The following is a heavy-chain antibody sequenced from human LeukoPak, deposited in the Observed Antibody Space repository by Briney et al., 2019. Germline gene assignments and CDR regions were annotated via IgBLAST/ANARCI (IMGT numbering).Heavy chain of an antibody. J-gene: IGHJ5*02. D-gene: IGHD3-9*01. V-gene: IGHV1-69*13. CDR2: IFPIFGTS. Sequence: SVKVSCKASGDTLSSHAISWVRQAPGQGLEWMGGIFPIFGTSNYAQRFQGRVTITADESTSTAYMELSSLRSEDTAVYYCARADGYDIWTGYRGWFDPWGQGTLVTVSP. CDR1: GDTLSSHA. CDR3: ARADGYDIWTGYRGWFDP.